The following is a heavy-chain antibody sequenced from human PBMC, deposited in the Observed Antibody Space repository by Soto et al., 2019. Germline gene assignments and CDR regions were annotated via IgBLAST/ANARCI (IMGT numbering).Heavy chain of an antibody. CDR2: ISSSGSTI. V-gene: IGHV3-11*01. CDR1: GFTFSDYY. Sequence: GGSLRLSCAASGFTFSDYYMSWIRQATGKGLEWVSYISSSGSTIYYADSVKGRFTISRDNAKNSLYLQMNSLRAEDTAVYYCASVLVVPAAISAFDIWGQGTMVTVSS. CDR3: ASVLVVPAAISAFDI. J-gene: IGHJ3*02. D-gene: IGHD2-2*02.